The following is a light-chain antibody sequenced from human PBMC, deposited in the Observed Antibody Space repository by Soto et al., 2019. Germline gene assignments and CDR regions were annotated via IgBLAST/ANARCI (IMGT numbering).Light chain of an antibody. CDR1: QSLRNNY. CDR2: GAS. CDR3: QQYGNPRIT. J-gene: IGKJ5*01. V-gene: IGKV3-20*01. Sequence: ETVLTQSPVSLSLSPGERASLCCRASQSLRNNYLASYQQKPRQAPRLLLSGASSRAAGIPDRFSGSGSETDFTLTISRLEPEDFALYFCQQYGNPRITFGQGTRLEIK.